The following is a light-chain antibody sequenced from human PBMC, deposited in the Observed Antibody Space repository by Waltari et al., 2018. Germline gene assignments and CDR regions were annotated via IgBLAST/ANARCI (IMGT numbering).Light chain of an antibody. CDR3: SSYTSSSTRV. Sequence: QSALTQPASVSGSPGQSITISCTGTSSDVGGSNYVSSYQQHPGKVPKLVIYDVSNRPSGVSNRFAVSKSGNTASLTISGLQAEDEADYYCSSYTSSSTRVFGGGTKLTVL. CDR1: SSDVGGSNY. V-gene: IGLV2-14*03. CDR2: DVS. J-gene: IGLJ3*02.